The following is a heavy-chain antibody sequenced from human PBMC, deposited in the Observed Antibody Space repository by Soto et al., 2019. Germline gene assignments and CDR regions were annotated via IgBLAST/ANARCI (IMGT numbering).Heavy chain of an antibody. J-gene: IGHJ6*02. CDR1: GFTFSSYG. CDR2: ISYDGSNK. V-gene: IGHV3-30*18. Sequence: QVQLVESGGGVVQPGRSLRLSCAASGFTFSSYGMHWVRQAPGKGLEWVAVISYDGSNKYYADSVKGRFTISRDNSKNTLYLQMNSLRAEDTAVYYCAKDKLYSGSFTVWGMDVWGQGTTVTVSS. D-gene: IGHD1-26*01. CDR3: AKDKLYSGSFTVWGMDV.